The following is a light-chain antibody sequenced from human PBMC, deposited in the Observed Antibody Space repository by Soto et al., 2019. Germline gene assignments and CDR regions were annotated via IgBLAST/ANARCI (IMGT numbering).Light chain of an antibody. J-gene: IGKJ1*01. Sequence: EIVLTQSPATLSLSPGEGATGSCRASQIVSSYLAWYQQKPGQTPRLLIYDASNRATDIPARFSGSGSGTDFTLTISSLEPEDFAVYYCQQRSNWPVTFGQGTRVEIK. CDR1: QIVSSY. CDR2: DAS. CDR3: QQRSNWPVT. V-gene: IGKV3-11*01.